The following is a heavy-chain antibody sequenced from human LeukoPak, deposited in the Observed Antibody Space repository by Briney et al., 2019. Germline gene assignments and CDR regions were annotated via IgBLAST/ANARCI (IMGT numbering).Heavy chain of an antibody. D-gene: IGHD6-13*01. J-gene: IGHJ4*02. CDR1: GFTFSNFA. CDR3: ARIGAGSSRDY. Sequence: GGSLRLSCAASGFTFSNFAMTWVRQAPGKGLEWVSSIVGSSSTYYADSLKGRFTISRDNAKNSLYLQMNSLRAEDTAVYYCARIGAGSSRDYWGQGTLVTVPS. V-gene: IGHV3-21*01. CDR2: IVGSSST.